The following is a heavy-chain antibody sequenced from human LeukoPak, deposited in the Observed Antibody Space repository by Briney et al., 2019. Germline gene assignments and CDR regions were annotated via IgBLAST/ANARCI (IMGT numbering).Heavy chain of an antibody. J-gene: IGHJ4*02. CDR2: ISGSGGST. D-gene: IGHD3-9*01. CDR3: ARESSTGYYRTSDY. V-gene: IGHV3-23*01. Sequence: GGFLRFSCAASGFTFSSYAMSWVRQAPGKGLEWVSIISGSGGSTYYADSVKGRFTISRDNSKNSLYLQMNSLRAEDTAVYYCARESSTGYYRTSDYWGQGTLVTVPS. CDR1: GFTFSSYA.